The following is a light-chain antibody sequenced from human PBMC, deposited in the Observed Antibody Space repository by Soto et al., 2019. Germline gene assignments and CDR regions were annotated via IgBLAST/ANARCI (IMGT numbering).Light chain of an antibody. CDR3: QQYNNWPPWA. CDR1: QSVSSN. V-gene: IGKV3-15*01. J-gene: IGKJ1*01. Sequence: EIVMTQSPATLSVSPGERATLSCRASQSVSSNLAWYQQKPGRAPRLLIYGASTRVTGVPARFSGSGSGTEFTLTISGLQSEDFAVYSCQQYNNWPPWAFGQGTKVEIK. CDR2: GAS.